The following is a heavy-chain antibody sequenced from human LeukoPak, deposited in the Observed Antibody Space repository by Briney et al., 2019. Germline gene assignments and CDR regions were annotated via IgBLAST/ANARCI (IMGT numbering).Heavy chain of an antibody. CDR2: IYYSGNT. Sequence: PSETLSLTCTVSGGSISSSNYYWGWIRQLPGKGLEWIGSIYYSGNTYYNPSLKSRVTISVDTSKNHFSLKLSSVTAADTAVYYCARHFYETSGYLDYWGQGTLVSVSS. J-gene: IGHJ4*02. D-gene: IGHD3-22*01. CDR3: ARHFYETSGYLDY. V-gene: IGHV4-39*02. CDR1: GGSISSSNYY.